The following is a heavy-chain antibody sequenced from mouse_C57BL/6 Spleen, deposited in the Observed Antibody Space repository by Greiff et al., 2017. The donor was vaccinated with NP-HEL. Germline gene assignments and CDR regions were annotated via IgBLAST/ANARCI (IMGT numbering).Heavy chain of an antibody. CDR1: GYAFSSSW. CDR3: ARYGVYYGSSYVEYAMDY. D-gene: IGHD1-1*01. J-gene: IGHJ4*01. Sequence: QVQLQQSGPELVKPGASVKISCKASGYAFSSSWMNWVKQRPGKGLEWIGRIYPGDGDTNYNGKFKGKATLTADKSSSTAYMQLSSLTSEDSAVYFCARYGVYYGSSYVEYAMDYWGQGTSVTVSS. CDR2: IYPGDGDT. V-gene: IGHV1-82*01.